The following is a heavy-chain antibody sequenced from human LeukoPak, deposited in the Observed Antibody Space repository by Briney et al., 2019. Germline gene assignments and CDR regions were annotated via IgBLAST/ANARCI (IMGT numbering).Heavy chain of an antibody. CDR2: ISAYNGNT. CDR3: ATVVPESYYYDSSGYYFNY. J-gene: IGHJ4*02. CDR1: GYTFTSYD. Sequence: ASVKVSCKASGYTFTSYDINWVRHATGQGLEWMGWISAYNGNTNYAQKLQGRDTMTTDTSTSTAYMELRSLRSDDTAVYYCATVVPESYYYDSSGYYFNYWGQGTLVTVSS. D-gene: IGHD3-22*01. V-gene: IGHV1-18*01.